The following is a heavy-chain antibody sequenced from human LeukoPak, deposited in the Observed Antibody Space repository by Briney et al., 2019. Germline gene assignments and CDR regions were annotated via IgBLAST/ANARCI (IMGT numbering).Heavy chain of an antibody. J-gene: IGHJ4*02. CDR2: IRSKAYGGTT. V-gene: IGHV3-49*04. Sequence: GGSLRLSCTASGFTFGDYAMSWVRQAPGKGLEWVGFIRSKAYGGTTEYAASVKGRFTISRDDSKSIAYLQMNSLKTEDTAVYYCTRPLPRYSYGLSPADYWGQGTLVTVSS. CDR1: GFTFGDYA. D-gene: IGHD5-18*01. CDR3: TRPLPRYSYGLSPADY.